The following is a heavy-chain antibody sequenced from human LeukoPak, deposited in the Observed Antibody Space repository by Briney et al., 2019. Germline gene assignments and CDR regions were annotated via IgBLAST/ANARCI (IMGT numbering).Heavy chain of an antibody. CDR2: IRYDGSNK. Sequence: QPGGSLRLSCAASGFTFSSYGMHWVRQAPGKGLEWVAFIRYDGSNKYYADSVKGRFTISRDNSKNTLYLQMNSLRAEDTAVYYCATYYDILTGPKGPVFDYWGQGTLVTVSS. CDR1: GFTFSSYG. D-gene: IGHD3-9*01. V-gene: IGHV3-30*02. CDR3: ATYYDILTGPKGPVFDY. J-gene: IGHJ4*02.